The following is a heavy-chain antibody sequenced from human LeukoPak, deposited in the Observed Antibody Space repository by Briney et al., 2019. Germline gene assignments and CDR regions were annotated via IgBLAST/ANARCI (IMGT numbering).Heavy chain of an antibody. CDR1: GGSISSGGYY. Sequence: PSETLSLTCTVSGGSISSGGYYWSWIRQPPGKGLEWIGYIYHSGSTYYNPSLKSRVTISVDRSKNQFSLKLSSVTAADTAVYYCASREIVGATGLGYWGQGTLVTVSS. V-gene: IGHV4-30-2*01. CDR2: IYHSGST. J-gene: IGHJ4*02. D-gene: IGHD1-26*01. CDR3: ASREIVGATGLGY.